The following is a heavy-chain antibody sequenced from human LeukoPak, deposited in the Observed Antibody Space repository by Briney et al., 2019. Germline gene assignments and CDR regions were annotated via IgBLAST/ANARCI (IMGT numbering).Heavy chain of an antibody. J-gene: IGHJ4*02. V-gene: IGHV4-39*01. Sequence: PSETLSLTCTVSGGSISSSSYYWGWIRQPPGTGLEWIGSIYYSGSTYYNPSLKSRVTISVDTSKNQFSLKLSSVTAADTAVYYCARQNYYDVYYFDYWGQGTLVTVSS. CDR3: ARQNYYDVYYFDY. CDR2: IYYSGST. D-gene: IGHD3-22*01. CDR1: GGSISSSSYY.